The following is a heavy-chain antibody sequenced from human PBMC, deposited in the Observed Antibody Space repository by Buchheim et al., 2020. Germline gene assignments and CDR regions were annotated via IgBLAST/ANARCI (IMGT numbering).Heavy chain of an antibody. V-gene: IGHV5-51*01. CDR2: IYPGVSDT. J-gene: IGHJ5*02. CDR1: GYSFTSYW. CDR3: AILIAADCSSTSCYTGIGWFDP. Sequence: EVQLVQSGAEVKKPGESLKISCKGSGYSFTSYWIGCVRQMPGKGLEWMGIIYPGVSDTRYSPSFQGQVTISADKSISTAYPQWSSLKASDTSMYYCAILIAADCSSTSCYTGIGWFDPWGQGTL. D-gene: IGHD2-2*02.